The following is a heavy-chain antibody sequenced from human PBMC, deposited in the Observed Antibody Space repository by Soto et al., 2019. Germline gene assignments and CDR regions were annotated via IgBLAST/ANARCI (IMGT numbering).Heavy chain of an antibody. Sequence: QVQLVESGGGVVQPGTSLTLSCVSSGFTFSRYAMHWVRQAPGKGLEWVGIISYDGISKYYADSVQGRFAISRDNSKDTLYLQMNGLRPEDTAMYFCAKCPPEASWRPYYFDHWGQGTLVAVSS. J-gene: IGHJ4*02. D-gene: IGHD6-25*01. CDR2: ISYDGISK. V-gene: IGHV3-30*18. CDR1: GFTFSRYA. CDR3: AKCPPEASWRPYYFDH.